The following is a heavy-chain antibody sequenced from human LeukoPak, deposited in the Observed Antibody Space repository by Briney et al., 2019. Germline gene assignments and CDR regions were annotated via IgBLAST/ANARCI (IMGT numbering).Heavy chain of an antibody. CDR1: GGSFSGYY. CDR3: ARVQLEGNYYGSGFDI. V-gene: IGHV4-34*01. CDR2: INHSGST. J-gene: IGHJ3*02. D-gene: IGHD3-10*01. Sequence: SETLSLTCAVYGGSFSGYYWSWIRQPPGKGLEWIGEINHSGSTNYNPSLKSRVTISVDTSKNQFPLKLSSVTAADTAVYYCARVQLEGNYYGSGFDIWGQGTMVTVSS.